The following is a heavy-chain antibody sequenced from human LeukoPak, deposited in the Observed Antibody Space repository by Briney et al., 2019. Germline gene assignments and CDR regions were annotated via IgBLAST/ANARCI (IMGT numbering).Heavy chain of an antibody. CDR2: IYYSGST. V-gene: IGHV4-39*07. Sequence: PSETLSLTCTVSGGGSISSSSYYWGWIRQPPGKGLEWIGTIYYSGSTNYNPSLKSRVTISVDTSKNQFSLKLSSVTAADTAVYYCARSPRVYDSSGYYYLFDYWGQGTLVTVSS. D-gene: IGHD3-22*01. CDR3: ARSPRVYDSSGYYYLFDY. CDR1: GGGSISSSSYY. J-gene: IGHJ4*02.